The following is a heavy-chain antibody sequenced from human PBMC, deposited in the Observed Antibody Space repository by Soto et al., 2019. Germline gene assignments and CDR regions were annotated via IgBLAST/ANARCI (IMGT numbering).Heavy chain of an antibody. CDR3: ARETVITLVRGAFEPRYYHPGMDV. CDR1: GYSFTNYG. V-gene: IGHV1-18*01. J-gene: IGHJ6*02. D-gene: IGHD3-10*01. CDR2: ISGYNGNT. Sequence: QVQLVQSGTEVKPPGASAKVSCKASGYSFTNYGISWVRQAPGLGFEWMGWISGYNGNTNYAERLQGRVTLTTDASTGIAHMELSSLTSDATAVYYCARETVITLVRGAFEPRYYHPGMDVWGQGTTVTVSS.